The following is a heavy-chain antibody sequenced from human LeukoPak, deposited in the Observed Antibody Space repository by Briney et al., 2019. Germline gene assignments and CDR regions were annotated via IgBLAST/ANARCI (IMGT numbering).Heavy chain of an antibody. CDR1: GFTFSSYG. CDR2: IWYDGSNK. V-gene: IGHV3-33*01. D-gene: IGHD6-13*01. J-gene: IGHJ4*02. CDR3: TRTFYSSSWYYFDY. Sequence: GRSLRLSCAASGFTFSSYGMHWVRQAPGKGLEWVAVIWYDGSNKYYADSVKGRFTISRDNSKNTLYLQMNSLRAEDTAVYYCTRTFYSSSWYYFDYWGQGTLVTVSS.